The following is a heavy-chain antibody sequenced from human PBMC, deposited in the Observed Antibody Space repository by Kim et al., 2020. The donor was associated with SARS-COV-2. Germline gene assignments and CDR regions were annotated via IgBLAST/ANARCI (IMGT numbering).Heavy chain of an antibody. Sequence: VKGGFTISRDDSRNTAYLEMNGLKTEDTAVYYCTRIPATALAFWDAFDIWGQGTMVTVSS. J-gene: IGHJ3*02. V-gene: IGHV3-73*01. CDR3: TRIPATALAFWDAFDI. D-gene: IGHD3-3*02.